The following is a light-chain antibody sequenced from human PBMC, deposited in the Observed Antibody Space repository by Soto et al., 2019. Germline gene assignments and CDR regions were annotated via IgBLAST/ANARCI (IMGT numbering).Light chain of an antibody. Sequence: DIQMTQSPSTLSASVGDRVTITCRASQSISSWLAWYQQKPGKAPKLLIYDASGLESGVPCRFSRSGYVTEFALTISSLQPDDFATYIFQQDNRYPDTFGLETKLDIK. CDR2: DAS. J-gene: IGKJ2*01. CDR1: QSISSW. CDR3: QQDNRYPDT. V-gene: IGKV1-5*01.